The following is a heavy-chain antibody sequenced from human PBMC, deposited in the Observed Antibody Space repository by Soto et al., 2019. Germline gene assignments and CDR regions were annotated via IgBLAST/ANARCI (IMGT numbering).Heavy chain of an antibody. J-gene: IGHJ4*02. CDR2: VHPSGSI. D-gene: IGHD1-20*01. CDR1: GASVNSGLYF. V-gene: IGHV4-31*03. CDR3: VRSSDPYKCGL. Sequence: QVQLQESGPGLVKPSQTLSLTCTVSGASVNSGLYFWNWIRPVPGKGLEWIGHVHPSGSIYYNPSLKSRITMSVDKSNNQFSLQLNSVTGADTAVYYCVRSSDPYKCGLWGQGTLVTVSS.